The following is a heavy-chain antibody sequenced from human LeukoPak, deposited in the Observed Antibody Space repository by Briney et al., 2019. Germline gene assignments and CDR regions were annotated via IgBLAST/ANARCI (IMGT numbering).Heavy chain of an antibody. V-gene: IGHV4-59*11. CDR2: IHDSGRT. Sequence: SETLSLTCTVSGGSISSQYWNWIRPLPGKGMDWIGYIHDSGRTDYSPSLRSRVTMSMDTSKNQFSLKLTSVTAADTAVYYCARDPPEDILITFDIWGQGTMVTVSS. D-gene: IGHD1-14*01. CDR3: ARDPPEDILITFDI. J-gene: IGHJ3*02. CDR1: GGSISSQY.